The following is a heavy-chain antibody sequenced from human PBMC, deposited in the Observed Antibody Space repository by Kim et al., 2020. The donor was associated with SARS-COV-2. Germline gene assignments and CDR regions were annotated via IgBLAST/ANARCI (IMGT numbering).Heavy chain of an antibody. D-gene: IGHD3-10*01. Sequence: GGSLRLSCTASGFSFSSFGMHWVRQAPGKGLEWVATIWYDGSKDYYVDSVKGRFAISRDNFKNTVYLQMNSLRAEDTAVYYCARPLVRGVQTYYGLDFWGQGTTVPVSS. CDR1: GFSFSSFG. J-gene: IGHJ6*02. CDR3: ARPLVRGVQTYYGLDF. V-gene: IGHV3-33*01. CDR2: IWYDGSKD.